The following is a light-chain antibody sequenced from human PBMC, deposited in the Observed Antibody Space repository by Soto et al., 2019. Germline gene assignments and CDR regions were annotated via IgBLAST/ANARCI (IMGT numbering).Light chain of an antibody. CDR1: QTIIGY. J-gene: IGKJ1*01. CDR3: QQSYTTPRT. V-gene: IGKV1-39*01. CDR2: AAS. Sequence: DIQMTQSPSSLSASIGDSVTITCRASQTIIGYLNWYQQKPGKAPRLLINAASNLQSGVPSRFRGSGSETDFTLTITSLQPEDFATYYCQQSYTTPRTFGQGNKVEIQ.